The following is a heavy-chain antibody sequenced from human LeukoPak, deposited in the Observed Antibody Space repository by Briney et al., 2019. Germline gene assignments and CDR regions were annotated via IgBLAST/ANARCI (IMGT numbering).Heavy chain of an antibody. V-gene: IGHV3-23*01. Sequence: PGASLRLSCAASGFTYSSYAMSWVRQDPGKGLEWVSAISGSGGSTYYADSVKGRFAISRDNSKNTLYLQMNSLRAEDTAVYYCAKVKSRSIAARGGYFDYWGQGTLVTVSS. CDR3: AKVKSRSIAARGGYFDY. J-gene: IGHJ4*02. D-gene: IGHD6-6*01. CDR1: GFTYSSYA. CDR2: ISGSGGST.